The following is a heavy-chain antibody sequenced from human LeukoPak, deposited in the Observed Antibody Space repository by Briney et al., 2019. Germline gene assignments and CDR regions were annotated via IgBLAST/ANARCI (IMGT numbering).Heavy chain of an antibody. D-gene: IGHD6-13*01. J-gene: IGHJ5*02. V-gene: IGHV4-38-2*02. CDR1: GYSISSGYY. CDR2: IYHSGST. Sequence: SETLSLTCTVSGYSISSGYYWGWIRQPPGKGLEWIGSIYHSGSTYYNPSLKSRVTISVDTSKNQFSLKLSSVTAADTAVYFCARSWGEITIGFDPWGQGTLVTVSS. CDR3: ARSWGEITIGFDP.